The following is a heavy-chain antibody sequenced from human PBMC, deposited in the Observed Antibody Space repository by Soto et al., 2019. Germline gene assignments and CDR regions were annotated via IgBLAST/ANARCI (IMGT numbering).Heavy chain of an antibody. Sequence: VKVSCKASGYTFNSHAIHWVRQAPGQRPEWLGWINAGNGNTYYSEKFEGRVTFTRDTAATTVNMELTSLTSEDTAIYYCGRDQSGIGYYVDWFDPWGQGTLVTVSS. J-gene: IGHJ5*02. CDR2: INAGNGNT. V-gene: IGHV1-3*01. CDR3: GRDQSGIGYYVDWFDP. CDR1: GYTFNSHA. D-gene: IGHD3-10*02.